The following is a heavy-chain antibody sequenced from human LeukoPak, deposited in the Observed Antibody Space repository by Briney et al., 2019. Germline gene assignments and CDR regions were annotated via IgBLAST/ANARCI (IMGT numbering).Heavy chain of an antibody. CDR1: SGSLSDKY. CDR3: ARRSHCTGDSCYPV. V-gene: IGHV4-34*01. J-gene: IGHJ6*02. D-gene: IGHD2-15*01. CDR2: INPSGRT. Sequence: NASETLSLTCGVYSGSLSDKYWSWIRQPPGKGLEWIGEINPSGRTNYNPSLKSRVTMSIDTSKNQFSLKLSSVTAADTAVYYCARRSHCTGDSCYPVWGQGTTVTVSS.